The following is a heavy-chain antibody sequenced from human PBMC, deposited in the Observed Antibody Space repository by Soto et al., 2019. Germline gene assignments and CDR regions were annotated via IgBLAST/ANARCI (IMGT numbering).Heavy chain of an antibody. V-gene: IGHV4-59*01. CDR3: ARDSRITMVRGVISDYYYGMDV. J-gene: IGHJ6*02. CDR2: IYYSGST. CDR1: GGSISSYY. D-gene: IGHD3-10*01. Sequence: PSETLSLTCTVSGGSISSYYWSWIRQPPGKGLEWIGYIYYSGSTNYNPSLKSRVTISVDTSKNQFSLKLSSVTAADTAVYYCARDSRITMVRGVISDYYYGMDVWGQGTTVT.